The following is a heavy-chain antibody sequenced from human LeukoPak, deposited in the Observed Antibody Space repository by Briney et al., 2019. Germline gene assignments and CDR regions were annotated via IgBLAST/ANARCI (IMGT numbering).Heavy chain of an antibody. CDR1: GYTFTGYY. Sequence: GASVKVSCKASGYTFTGYYMHWVRQAPGQGLEWMGWINPNSGGTNYAQKFQGRVTMTRDTSISTAYMELSSLRSEDTAVYYCARESGSRVHFDYWGQGTLVTVSS. J-gene: IGHJ4*02. V-gene: IGHV1-2*02. CDR2: INPNSGGT. D-gene: IGHD1-26*01. CDR3: ARESGSRVHFDY.